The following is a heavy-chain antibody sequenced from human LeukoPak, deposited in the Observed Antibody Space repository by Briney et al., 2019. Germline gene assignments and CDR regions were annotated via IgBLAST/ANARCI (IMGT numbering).Heavy chain of an antibody. CDR3: AMLVGAISYFDY. CDR2: IYHSGST. D-gene: IGHD1-26*01. CDR1: GYSISSGYC. V-gene: IGHV4-38-2*02. J-gene: IGHJ4*02. Sequence: SETLSLTCTVSGYSISSGYCWGWIRQPPGKGLEWIGSIYHSGSTYYNPSLKSRVTISVDTSKNQFSLKLSSVTAADTAVYYCAMLVGAISYFDYWGQGTLVTVSP.